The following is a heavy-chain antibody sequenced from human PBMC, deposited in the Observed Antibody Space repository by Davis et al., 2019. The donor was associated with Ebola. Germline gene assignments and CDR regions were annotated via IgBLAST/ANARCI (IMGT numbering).Heavy chain of an antibody. CDR1: GFTFSNAW. CDR2: IKSNTDGGTA. CDR3: TTDAITGTTLRY. V-gene: IGHV3-15*01. J-gene: IGHJ4*02. D-gene: IGHD1-14*01. Sequence: GESLKISCAASGFTFSNAWMSWVRQAPGKGLEWVGRIKSNTDGGTADYTAPVKGRFIISRDDSKNTLYLQMNSLKPEDTAVYYCTTDAITGTTLRYWGQGTLITVSS.